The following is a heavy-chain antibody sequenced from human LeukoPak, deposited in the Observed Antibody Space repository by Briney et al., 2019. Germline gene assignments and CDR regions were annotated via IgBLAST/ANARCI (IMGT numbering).Heavy chain of an antibody. CDR2: IHSGESP. Sequence: SETLSLTCSVSGYSISSGYFWGWIRQPPGKGLEWIGIIHSGESPYYSPSLESRISMSIDTSKNQFSLKLSSVTAADTAVYYCARGRYCTDGSCYFDYWGQGTLVTVSS. CDR1: GYSISSGYF. V-gene: IGHV4-38-2*02. J-gene: IGHJ4*02. CDR3: ARGRYCTDGSCYFDY. D-gene: IGHD2-15*01.